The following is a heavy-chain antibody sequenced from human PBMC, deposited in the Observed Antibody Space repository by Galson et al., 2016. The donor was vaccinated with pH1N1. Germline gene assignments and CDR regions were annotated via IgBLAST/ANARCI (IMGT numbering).Heavy chain of an antibody. Sequence: SLRLSCATSGFTFSSYNMNWVRQAPGKGLEWVAYISSGSTTIHYADSVRGQFTISRDEAKKSLYLQMSSLRVEDTAVYFCARGNGGYAHVDSWGQGTMVTVPS. CDR3: ARGNGGYAHVDS. V-gene: IGHV3-48*01. CDR1: GFTFSSYN. CDR2: ISSGSTTI. J-gene: IGHJ4*02. D-gene: IGHD6-25*01.